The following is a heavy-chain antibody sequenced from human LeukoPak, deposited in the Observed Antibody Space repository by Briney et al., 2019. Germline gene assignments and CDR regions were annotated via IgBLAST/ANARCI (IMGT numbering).Heavy chain of an antibody. CDR3: ARVVSAAGHFDY. CDR2: ISWNSGSI. Sequence: GGSLRLSCAGSGFIFNNYAMHWVRQPPGKGLEWVSGISWNSGSIDYADSVKGRFTISRDNAKNSLYLQMNSLRAEDTAVYYCARVVSAAGHFDYWGQGTLVTVSS. J-gene: IGHJ4*02. D-gene: IGHD6-13*01. CDR1: GFIFNNYA. V-gene: IGHV3-9*01.